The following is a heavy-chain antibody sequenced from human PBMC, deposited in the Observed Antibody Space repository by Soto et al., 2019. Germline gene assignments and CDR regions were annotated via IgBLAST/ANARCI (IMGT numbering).Heavy chain of an antibody. J-gene: IGHJ4*02. CDR2: ISGSGGST. CDR1: GFTFSSYA. V-gene: IGHV3-23*01. CDR3: AKALESESDIVVVPAATLDY. D-gene: IGHD2-2*01. Sequence: EVQLLESGGGLVQPGGSLRLSCAASGFTFSSYAMSWVRQAPGKGLEWVSAISGSGGSTYYADSVKGRFTISRDNSKNTLYLQMTSLRAEDTAVYYCAKALESESDIVVVPAATLDYWGQGTLVTVSS.